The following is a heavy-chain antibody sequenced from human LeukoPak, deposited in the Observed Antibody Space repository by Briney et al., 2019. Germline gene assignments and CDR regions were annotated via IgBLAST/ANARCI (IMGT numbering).Heavy chain of an antibody. CDR1: GGSISSYY. CDR3: ARDDYYYYGMDV. CDR2: IYYSGST. J-gene: IGHJ6*02. Sequence: SETLSLTCTVSGGSISSYYWSWIRQPPGKGLEWIGYIYYSGSTNYNPSLKSRVTISVDTSKNQFSLKLSSVTAADTAVYYCARDDYYYYGMDVRGQGTTVTVSS. V-gene: IGHV4-59*01.